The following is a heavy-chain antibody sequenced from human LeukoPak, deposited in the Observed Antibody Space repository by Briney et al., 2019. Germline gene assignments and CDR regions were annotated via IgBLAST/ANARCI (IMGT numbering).Heavy chain of an antibody. V-gene: IGHV4-59*01. D-gene: IGHD2-15*01. CDR2: IYYNESP. Sequence: PSETLSLTCTVSGGSFSSYYWSWIRQSPGNRLDWIGYIYYNESPNYNPSLKSRVTMSLDASKSQFSLNLHSVTAADTAIYFCARSLEVEVAASWFDPWGQGILVTVSS. CDR1: GGSFSSYY. CDR3: ARSLEVEVAASWFDP. J-gene: IGHJ5*02.